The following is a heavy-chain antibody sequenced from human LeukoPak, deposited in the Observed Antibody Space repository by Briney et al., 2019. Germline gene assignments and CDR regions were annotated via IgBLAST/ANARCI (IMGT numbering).Heavy chain of an antibody. V-gene: IGHV3-21*01. J-gene: IGHJ4*02. CDR2: ISSSSSYI. Sequence: SGGSLRLSCAASGFTFSSYSMNWVRQAPGKGLEWVSSISSSSSYIYYADSVKGRFTISRDNAKNSLYLQMNSLRAEDTAVYYCAKGVVPAARFCYFDYWGQGTLVTVSS. D-gene: IGHD2-2*01. CDR1: GFTFSSYS. CDR3: AKGVVPAARFCYFDY.